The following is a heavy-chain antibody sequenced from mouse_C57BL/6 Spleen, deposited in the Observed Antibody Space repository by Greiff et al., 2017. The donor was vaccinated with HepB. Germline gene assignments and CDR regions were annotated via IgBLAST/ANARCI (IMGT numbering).Heavy chain of an antibody. CDR2: IYPGDGDT. V-gene: IGHV1-82*01. Sequence: VQLQQSGPELVKPGASVKISCKASGYAFSSSWMNWVKQRPGKGLEWIGRIYPGDGDTNYNGKFKGKATLTADKSSSTAYMQLSSLTSEDSAVYFCARGGQLRPYYFDYWGQGTTLTVSS. D-gene: IGHD3-2*02. J-gene: IGHJ2*01. CDR1: GYAFSSSW. CDR3: ARGGQLRPYYFDY.